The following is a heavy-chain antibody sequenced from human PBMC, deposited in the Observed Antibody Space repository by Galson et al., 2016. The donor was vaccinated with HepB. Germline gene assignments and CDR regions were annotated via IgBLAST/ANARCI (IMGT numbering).Heavy chain of an antibody. J-gene: IGHJ3*02. CDR3: ARDAGPNYYGSGSHSEDPFDI. CDR2: IGSSSSYI. Sequence: SLRLSCAASGFTFSNYNMNWVRQAPGKGLEWVSFIGSSSSYINYADSVKGRFTISRDNAKNSLYLQMNSLRAEDTAVYYCARDAGPNYYGSGSHSEDPFDIWGPGTMVIVSS. V-gene: IGHV3-21*04. CDR1: GFTFSNYN. D-gene: IGHD3-10*01.